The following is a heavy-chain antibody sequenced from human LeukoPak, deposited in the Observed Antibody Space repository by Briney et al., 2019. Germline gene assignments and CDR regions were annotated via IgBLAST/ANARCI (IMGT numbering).Heavy chain of an antibody. V-gene: IGHV3-23*01. CDR1: GFTFSSYA. CDR2: ISGSGGST. D-gene: IGHD6-6*01. J-gene: IGHJ4*02. CDR3: AKDLRGYSSSTPVDY. Sequence: PGGSLRLSCAASGFTFSSYAMSWVRQAPGKGLEWVSAISGSGGSTYYADSVKGRFTVSRDNSKNTLYLQMNSLRAEDTAVYYCAKDLRGYSSSTPVDYWGQGTLVTVSS.